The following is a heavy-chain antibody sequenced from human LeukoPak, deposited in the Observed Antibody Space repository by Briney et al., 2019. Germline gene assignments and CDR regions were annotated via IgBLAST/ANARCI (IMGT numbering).Heavy chain of an antibody. J-gene: IGHJ6*02. V-gene: IGHV4-59*01. CDR2: IYYSGST. D-gene: IGHD6-13*01. CDR3: AREASSSWYHYYGMDV. Sequence: PSEALSLTCTVSGGSISSYYWSWIRQPPGKGLEWIVYIYYSGSTNYNPSLKSRVTISVDTSKNQFSLKLSSVTAADTAVYYCAREASSSWYHYYGMDVWGQGTTVTVSS. CDR1: GGSISSYY.